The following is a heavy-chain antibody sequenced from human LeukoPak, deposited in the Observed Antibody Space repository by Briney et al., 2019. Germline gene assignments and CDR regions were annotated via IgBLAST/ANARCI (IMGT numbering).Heavy chain of an antibody. CDR1: GGSMSSYY. CDR3: ARHGTSGIYRRPFDI. D-gene: IGHD1-26*01. CDR2: IYDSGST. Sequence: NPSETLSLTCTVSGGSMSSYYWSWIRQPPGKGLEWIGYIYDSGSTNYNPSLKSRVTISVGTSNNQFSLKLNSVTAADTAVYYCARHGTSGIYRRPFDIWGQGTLVTVSS. V-gene: IGHV4-59*08. J-gene: IGHJ3*02.